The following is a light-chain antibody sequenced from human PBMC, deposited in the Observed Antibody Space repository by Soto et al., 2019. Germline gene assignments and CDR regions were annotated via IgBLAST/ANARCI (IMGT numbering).Light chain of an antibody. Sequence: QSALTQPASVSGSPGQSITISCTGTSSDVGGYNYVSWYQQHPGKAPKLMIYEVSNRPSGVSNRFSGSKSGNRASLTISGLQAEDEADYYCSSYTSSSTLAFGGGTKLTVL. CDR3: SSYTSSSTLA. J-gene: IGLJ3*02. V-gene: IGLV2-14*01. CDR1: SSDVGGYNY. CDR2: EVS.